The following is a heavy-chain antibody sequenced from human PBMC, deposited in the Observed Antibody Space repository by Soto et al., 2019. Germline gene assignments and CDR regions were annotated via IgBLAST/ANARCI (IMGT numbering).Heavy chain of an antibody. J-gene: IGHJ2*01. CDR3: AKGTMVPLWYFAL. CDR2: ISGSGGST. D-gene: IGHD3-10*01. Sequence: EVQLLESGGGLVQPGGSLRLSCAASGFTFSSYAMSWVRQAPGKGLEWVSAISGSGGSTYYADSVRGRFTISRDNSKNTLYLQMNSLRAEDTAVYYCAKGTMVPLWYFALWGRGTLVTVSS. CDR1: GFTFSSYA. V-gene: IGHV3-23*01.